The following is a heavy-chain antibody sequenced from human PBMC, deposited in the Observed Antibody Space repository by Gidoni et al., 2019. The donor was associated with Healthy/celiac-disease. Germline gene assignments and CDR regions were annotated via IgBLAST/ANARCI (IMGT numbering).Heavy chain of an antibody. D-gene: IGHD6-6*01. Sequence: QVQLVQSGAEVKKPGASVKCPCTASGHTFTGYYMHWVRQAPGQGLEWMEWSNPNSGGKNYAQKFQGRVTMNRDTSISTAYMELRRLRSDDTAVYYCARDFRRSYSSSSGYYDYYMDVWGKGTTVTVSS. CDR1: GHTFTGYY. CDR2: SNPNSGGK. J-gene: IGHJ6*03. CDR3: ARDFRRSYSSSSGYYDYYMDV. V-gene: IGHV1-2*02.